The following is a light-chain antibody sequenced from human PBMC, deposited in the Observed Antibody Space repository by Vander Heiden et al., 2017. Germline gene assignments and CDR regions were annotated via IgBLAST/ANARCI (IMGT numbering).Light chain of an antibody. CDR2: GAS. CDR1: QSVSSSY. V-gene: IGKV3-20*01. Sequence: EIVLTQSPGTLSLSPGERATLSCRASQSVSSSYLAWYQQKPGQAPRLLIYGASSRATGSPDRFSGSGSGTDFTLTISRLEPEDFAVYYCLQYGSSPPTFGGGTKVEIK. CDR3: LQYGSSPPT. J-gene: IGKJ4*01.